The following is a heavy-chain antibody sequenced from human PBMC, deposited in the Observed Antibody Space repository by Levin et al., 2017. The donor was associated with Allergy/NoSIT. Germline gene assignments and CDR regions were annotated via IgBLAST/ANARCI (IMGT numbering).Heavy chain of an antibody. Sequence: SSETLSLTCAVSGGSISSGGYSWSWIRQPPGKGLEWIGYIYHSGSTYYNPSLKSRVTISVDRSKNQFSLKLSSVTAADTAVYYCARAGSLSRIAARSYFDYWGQGTLVTVSS. CDR3: ARAGSLSRIAARSYFDY. CDR1: GGSISSGGYS. J-gene: IGHJ4*02. CDR2: IYHSGST. V-gene: IGHV4-30-2*01. D-gene: IGHD6-6*01.